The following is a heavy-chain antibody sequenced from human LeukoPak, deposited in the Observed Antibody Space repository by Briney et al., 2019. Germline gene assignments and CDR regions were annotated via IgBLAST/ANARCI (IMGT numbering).Heavy chain of an antibody. CDR3: ATLNYYDSSGYPPTDY. V-gene: IGHV3-20*04. CDR1: GFTFDDYG. Sequence: PGGSLRLSCAASGFTFDDYGMSWVRQAPGKGLEWVSGINWNGGSTGYADSVKGRFTISRDNSKNTLYLQMNSLRAEDTAVYYCATLNYYDSSGYPPTDYWGQGTLVTVSS. J-gene: IGHJ4*02. D-gene: IGHD3-22*01. CDR2: INWNGGST.